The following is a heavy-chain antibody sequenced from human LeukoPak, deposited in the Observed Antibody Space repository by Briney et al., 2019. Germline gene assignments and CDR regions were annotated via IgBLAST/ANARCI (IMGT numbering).Heavy chain of an antibody. CDR3: ALSDTAMGDY. D-gene: IGHD5-18*01. J-gene: IGHJ4*02. V-gene: IGHV3-48*03. CDR2: VSSSGSTI. Sequence: GGSLRLSCAASGLTFSSYEMNWVRQAPGKGLEWVSYVSSSGSTIYYADSVKGRFTISRDNAKNSLYLQMNSLRAEDTAVYYCALSDTAMGDYWGQGTLVTVSS. CDR1: GLTFSSYE.